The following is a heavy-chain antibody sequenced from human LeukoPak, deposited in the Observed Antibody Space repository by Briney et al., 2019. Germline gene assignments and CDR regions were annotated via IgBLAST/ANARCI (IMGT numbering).Heavy chain of an antibody. CDR3: SRGQQWFDP. V-gene: IGHV4-59*08. CDR2: ISSSGST. Sequence: RTSETLSLTCTVSGASISSYYWSWIRQPPGKGLEWIAYISSSGSTKYNPSLKSRLTLSVDTSKNQFSLKLTSMTAADTAVYYCSRGQQWFDPWGQGTLVTVSS. CDR1: GASISSYY. J-gene: IGHJ5*02.